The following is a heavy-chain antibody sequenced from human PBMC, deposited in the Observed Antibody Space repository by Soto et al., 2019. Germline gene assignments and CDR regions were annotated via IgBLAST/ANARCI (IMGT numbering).Heavy chain of an antibody. CDR1: GYTFTSYD. V-gene: IGHV1-8*01. J-gene: IGHJ6*02. Sequence: QVQLVQSGAEVKKPGASVKVSCKASGYTFTSYDINWVRQATGQGLEWMGWMNANRGNTGYAQKYQGRVAMTRNTSISTAYMELSSLRSEDKAVYYCARVTARRGGGVRIRTYDYDGMDVWGQGTTVTFSS. D-gene: IGHD3-16*01. CDR2: MNANRGNT. CDR3: ARVTARRGGGVRIRTYDYDGMDV.